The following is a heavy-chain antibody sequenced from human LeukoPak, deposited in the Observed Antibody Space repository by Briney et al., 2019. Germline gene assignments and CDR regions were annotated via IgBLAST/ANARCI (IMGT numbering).Heavy chain of an antibody. CDR3: ARYNSAWKTDDY. Sequence: PGESLRLSCAASGFISNSYWMTWVRQAPGKGLEWVADIKQDGSDKYYAGSVKGRFTISRDNAKNSLYLQMNSLRAEDTAVYFCARYNSAWKTDDYWGQGTLVTVSS. CDR2: IKQDGSDK. CDR1: GFISNSYW. D-gene: IGHD6-19*01. V-gene: IGHV3-7*03. J-gene: IGHJ4*02.